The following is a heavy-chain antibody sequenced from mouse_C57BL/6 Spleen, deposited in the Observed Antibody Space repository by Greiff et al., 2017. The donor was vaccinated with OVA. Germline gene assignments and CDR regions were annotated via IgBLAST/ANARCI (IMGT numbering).Heavy chain of an antibody. Sequence: VQLQQPGAELVRPGSSVKLSCKASGYTFTSYWMHWVKQRPIQGLEWIGNIDPSDSETHYNQKFKDKATLTVDKSSSTAYMQLSSLTSEDSAVYYCASSIYYYGSSLDYWGQGTTLTVSS. J-gene: IGHJ2*01. CDR1: GYTFTSYW. CDR2: IDPSDSET. CDR3: ASSIYYYGSSLDY. V-gene: IGHV1-52*01. D-gene: IGHD1-1*01.